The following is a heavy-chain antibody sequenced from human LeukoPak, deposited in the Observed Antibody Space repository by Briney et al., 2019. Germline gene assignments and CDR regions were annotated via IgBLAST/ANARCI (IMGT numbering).Heavy chain of an antibody. CDR2: INPNSGGT. CDR3: ASSGSGLDAFDI. D-gene: IGHD3-10*01. V-gene: IGHV1-2*02. CDR1: GYTSTGYY. J-gene: IGHJ3*02. Sequence: ASVKVSCKASGYTSTGYYMHWVRRAPGQGLEWMGWINPNSGGTNYAQKFQGRVTMTRDTSISTAYMELSRLRSDDTAVYYCASSGSGLDAFDIWGQGTMVTVSS.